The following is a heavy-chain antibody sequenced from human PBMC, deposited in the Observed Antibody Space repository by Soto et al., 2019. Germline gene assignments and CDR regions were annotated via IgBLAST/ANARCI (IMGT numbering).Heavy chain of an antibody. V-gene: IGHV5-51*01. Sequence: VESLKISCNGSGYSFTSYWIGWVRQMPWKGLEWMGIIYPGDSDTRYSPSFQGQVTISADKSISTAYLQWSSPKASDTAMYYCATQTDKIQGDYYYYYGMDVWGQGTTVTVSS. CDR2: IYPGDSDT. J-gene: IGHJ6*02. D-gene: IGHD2-15*01. CDR1: GYSFTSYW. CDR3: ATQTDKIQGDYYYYYGMDV.